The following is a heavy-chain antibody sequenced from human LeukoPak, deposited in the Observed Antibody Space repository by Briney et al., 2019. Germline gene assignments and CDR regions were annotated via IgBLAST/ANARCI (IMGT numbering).Heavy chain of an antibody. V-gene: IGHV3-23*01. CDR3: AKDKGWGYSAYDFYGMDV. CDR2: ISGSGGST. CDR1: GFTFSSYA. D-gene: IGHD1-1*01. J-gene: IGHJ6*02. Sequence: PGGSLRLSCAASGFTFSSYAMSWVRQAPGKRLEWVSAISGSGGSTYYADSAKGRFTISRDSSKNTLYLQMNSLRAEDTAIYYCAKDKGWGYSAYDFYGMDVWGQGTTVTVSS.